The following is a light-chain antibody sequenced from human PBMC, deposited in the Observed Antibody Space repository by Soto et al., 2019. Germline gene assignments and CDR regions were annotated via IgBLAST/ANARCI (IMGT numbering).Light chain of an antibody. CDR2: EVS. CDR3: SSYTASSTYV. Sequence: QSVLTQPASVSGSLGQSITISCTGTSSDVGGYNHVSWYQQHPGKAPKVMIYEVSYRPSGVSSRFSGSKSGNTASLTISGLQAEDEADYYCSSYTASSTYVFGGGTKVTVL. CDR1: SSDVGGYNH. J-gene: IGLJ1*01. V-gene: IGLV2-14*01.